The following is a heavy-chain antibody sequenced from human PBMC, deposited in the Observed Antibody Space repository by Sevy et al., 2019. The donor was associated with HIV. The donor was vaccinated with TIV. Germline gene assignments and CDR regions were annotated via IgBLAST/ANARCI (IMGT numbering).Heavy chain of an antibody. CDR3: AGENTWGRGYS. J-gene: IGHJ4*02. CDR1: GGSITSLY. V-gene: IGHV4-59*08. D-gene: IGHD1-26*01. CDR2: IYYNGHI. Sequence: SETLSLTCTVSGGSITSLYWNWIRQPPGKGLEWIANIYYNGHINYNPSLKSRVTLSLDTSKNQFSLRLSSVTAADSAMYYCAGENTWGRGYSWGQGTLVTVSS.